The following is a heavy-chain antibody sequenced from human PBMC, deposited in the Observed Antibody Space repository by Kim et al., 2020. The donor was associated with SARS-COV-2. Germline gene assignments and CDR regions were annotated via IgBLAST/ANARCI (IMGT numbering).Heavy chain of an antibody. CDR2: IKSKTDGGTT. CDR1: GFTFSNAW. V-gene: IGHV3-15*01. Sequence: GGSLRLSCAASGFTFSNAWMSWVRQAPGKGLEWVGRIKSKTDGGTTDYAAPVKGRFTISRDDSKNTLYLQMNSLKTEDTAVYYCTVGYDSSAPLGGAFDIWGQGTRVTVSS. J-gene: IGHJ3*02. CDR3: TVGYDSSAPLGGAFDI. D-gene: IGHD3-22*01.